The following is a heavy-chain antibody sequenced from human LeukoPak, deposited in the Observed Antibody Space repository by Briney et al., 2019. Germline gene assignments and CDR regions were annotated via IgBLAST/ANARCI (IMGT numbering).Heavy chain of an antibody. CDR3: ARAPGGYETIAVAGPGY. CDR1: GFTFSSYS. J-gene: IGHJ4*02. CDR2: ISSSSSYI. D-gene: IGHD6-19*01. V-gene: IGHV3-21*01. Sequence: GGSLRLSCAASGFTFSSYSMNWVRQAPGKGLEWVSSISSSSSYIYYADSVKGRFTISRDNAKNSLYLQMNSLRAEDTAVYYCARAPGGYETIAVAGPGYWGQGTLVTVSS.